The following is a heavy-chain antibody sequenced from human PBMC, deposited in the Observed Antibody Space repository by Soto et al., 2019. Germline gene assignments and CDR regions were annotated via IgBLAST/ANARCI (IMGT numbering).Heavy chain of an antibody. V-gene: IGHV4-61*01. J-gene: IGHJ4*02. CDR1: GGSFKSGSYS. CDR3: ARDFAYFDH. CDR2: VYHTGRT. Sequence: PSETLSLTCTVSGGSFKSGSYSWSWIRQPPGKGLEWIGYVYHTGRTSYNPSLKSRVSISMDTSKNQFSLNLDSVTAADTAVYFCARDFAYFDHWGPGTLVTVSS. D-gene: IGHD3-3*01.